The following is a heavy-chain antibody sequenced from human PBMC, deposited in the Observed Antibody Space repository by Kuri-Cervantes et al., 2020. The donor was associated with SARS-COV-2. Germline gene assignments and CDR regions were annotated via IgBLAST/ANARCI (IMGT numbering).Heavy chain of an antibody. CDR2: INPNSGGT. D-gene: IGHD3-22*01. J-gene: IGHJ4*02. CDR1: GYTFTGYY. CDR3: RGVPYYYDSSGYYYEELDY. V-gene: IGHV1-2*02. Sequence: ATVKVSCKASGYTFTGYYMHWVRQAPGQGLEWMGWINPNSGGTNYAQKFQGRVTMTRDTSTSTAYMELSRLRSGDTAVYYCRGVPYYYDSSGYYYEELDYWGQGTLVTVSS.